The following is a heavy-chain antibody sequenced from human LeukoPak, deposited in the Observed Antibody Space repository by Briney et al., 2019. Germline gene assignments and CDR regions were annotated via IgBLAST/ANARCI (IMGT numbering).Heavy chain of an antibody. V-gene: IGHV3-7*01. J-gene: IGHJ4*02. CDR3: XXDKYCSDGNCDGGSKFDY. Sequence: GGSLRLSCAASGFTFSNYWMSWVRQAPGKGLEWVANIKEDGSEKNYVDSVKGRFTISRDNAKSSVYLQMNSLRAEDTGVYYXXXDKYCSDGNCDGGSKFDYWGQGTLVTVSS. CDR2: IKEDGSEK. CDR1: GFTFSNYW. D-gene: IGHD2-15*01.